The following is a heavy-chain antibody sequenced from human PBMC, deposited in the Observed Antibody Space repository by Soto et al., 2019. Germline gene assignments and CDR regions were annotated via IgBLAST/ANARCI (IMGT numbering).Heavy chain of an antibody. D-gene: IGHD7-27*01. CDR2: INHSGST. Sequence: SETLSLTCAVYGGSFSGYYWSWIRQPPGKGLEWIGEINHSGSTNYNPSLKSRVTISVDTSKNQFSLKLSSVTAADTAVYYCARRWGRTFDYWGQGTLVNVSS. V-gene: IGHV4-34*01. CDR1: GGSFSGYY. CDR3: ARRWGRTFDY. J-gene: IGHJ4*02.